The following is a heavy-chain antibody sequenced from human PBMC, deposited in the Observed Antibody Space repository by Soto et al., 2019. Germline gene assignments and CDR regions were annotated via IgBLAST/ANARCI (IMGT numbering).Heavy chain of an antibody. CDR1: GFTFSTYA. V-gene: IGHV3-23*01. CDR2: IGTHADTT. CDR3: ARPYVEVAVNDAFDI. Sequence: EVQLLESGGCLVQPGGSLRLSCAASGFTFSTYALTWVRQAPGKGLEWVSSIGTHADTTYYVDSVKGRLSISRDNSKNTVYLQMSSLSAEYTAVYYCARPYVEVAVNDAFDIWGRGTMVTVSS. D-gene: IGHD3-16*01. J-gene: IGHJ3*02.